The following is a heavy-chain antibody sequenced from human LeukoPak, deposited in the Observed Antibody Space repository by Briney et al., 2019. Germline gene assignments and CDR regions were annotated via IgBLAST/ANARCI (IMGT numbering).Heavy chain of an antibody. CDR3: VKITSVTGGDC. D-gene: IGHD1-1*01. CDR1: GLTFSAYA. V-gene: IGHV3-64D*09. J-gene: IGHJ4*02. CDR2: ISSNGGSS. Sequence: GGSLGLSCSASGLTFSAYAMYWVRQAPGKGLEYVSGISSNGGSSFYADSVKGRFTISRDNSKNTLYLQMSSLRAEDTAVYYCVKITSVTGGDCWGQGTRLTVSS.